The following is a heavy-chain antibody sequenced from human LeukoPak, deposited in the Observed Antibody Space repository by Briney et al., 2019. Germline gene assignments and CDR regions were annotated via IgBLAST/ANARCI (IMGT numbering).Heavy chain of an antibody. CDR3: ARDEQVYDYVWGSYRELVAFDI. CDR2: IYTSGST. Sequence: PSETLSHTCTVSGGSISSGSYYWSWIRQPAGKGLEWIVRIYTSGSTNYNPSLNSRVTISVDTSKNQFSLKLSSVTAADTAVYYCARDEQVYDYVWGSYRELVAFDIWGQGTMVTVSS. J-gene: IGHJ3*02. D-gene: IGHD3-16*01. CDR1: GGSISSGSYY. V-gene: IGHV4-61*02.